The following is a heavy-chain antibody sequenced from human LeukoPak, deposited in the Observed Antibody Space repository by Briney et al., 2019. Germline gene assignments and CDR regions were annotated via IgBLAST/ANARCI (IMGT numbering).Heavy chain of an antibody. CDR3: AELGITMIGGV. J-gene: IGHJ6*04. CDR2: ISNSGNTI. V-gene: IGHV3-48*03. CDR1: GFTFSSCE. D-gene: IGHD3-10*02. Sequence: GGSLRLSCAASGFTFSSCEMNWVRQAPGKGLEWVSYISNSGNTIYYADSVKGRFTISRDNAKNSLYLQMNSLRAEDTAVYYCAELGITMIGGVWGKGTTVTISS.